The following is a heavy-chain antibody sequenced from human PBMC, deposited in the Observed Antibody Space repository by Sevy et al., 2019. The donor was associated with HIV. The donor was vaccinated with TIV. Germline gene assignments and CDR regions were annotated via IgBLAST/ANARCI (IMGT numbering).Heavy chain of an antibody. D-gene: IGHD6-19*01. CDR2: ISGSGGGT. CDR3: AKEQWLVPGNWFDP. Sequence: GGSLRLSCAASGFTFSYYSLTWVRQAPGKGLEWVSAISGSGGGTYYADSVKGRFTISRDNSKNTLYLQMNSLRAEDTAVYYCAKEQWLVPGNWFDPWGQGTLVTVSS. CDR1: GFTFSYYS. V-gene: IGHV3-23*01. J-gene: IGHJ5*02.